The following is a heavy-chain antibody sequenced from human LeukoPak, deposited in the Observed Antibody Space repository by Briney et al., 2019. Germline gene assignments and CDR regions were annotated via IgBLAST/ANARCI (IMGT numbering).Heavy chain of an antibody. V-gene: IGHV4-61*02. D-gene: IGHD3-10*01. CDR2: IYTSGST. CDR3: ARGSISRLWFGELATRYNWFDP. J-gene: IGHJ5*02. Sequence: PSETLSLTCTVSGGSISSGSYYWSWIRQPAGKGLEWIGRIYTSGSTNYNPSLKSRVTISVDTSKNQFSLKLSSVTAADTAVYYCARGSISRLWFGELATRYNWFDPWGQGTLVTVSS. CDR1: GGSISSGSYY.